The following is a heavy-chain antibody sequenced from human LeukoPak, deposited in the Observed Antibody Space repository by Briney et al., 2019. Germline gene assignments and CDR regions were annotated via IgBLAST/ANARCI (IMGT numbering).Heavy chain of an antibody. J-gene: IGHJ6*03. CDR2: MNPNSGNT. Sequence: ASVKVSCKASGYTLTSYDINWVRQATGQGLEWMGWMNPNSGNTGYAQKFQGRVTITRNTSISTAYMELSSLRSEDTAVYYCARGGDSSSWYGSFYYYYYMDVWGKGTTVTVSS. CDR1: GYTLTSYD. V-gene: IGHV1-8*03. CDR3: ARGGDSSSWYGSFYYYYYMDV. D-gene: IGHD6-13*01.